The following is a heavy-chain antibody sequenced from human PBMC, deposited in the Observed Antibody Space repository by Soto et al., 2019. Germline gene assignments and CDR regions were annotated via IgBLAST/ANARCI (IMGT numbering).Heavy chain of an antibody. CDR2: TYYRSKWYN. CDR1: GDSVSSNSAA. V-gene: IGHV6-1*01. J-gene: IGHJ4*02. CDR3: SIVMEIIAARYFDY. D-gene: IGHD6-6*01. Sequence: SQTLSLTCAISGDSVSSNSAAWNWIRQSPSRGLEWLGRTYYRSKWYNDYAVSVKSRITINPDTSKNQFSLQLNSVTPEDTAVYYFSIVMEIIAARYFDYSCQGTLVSVS.